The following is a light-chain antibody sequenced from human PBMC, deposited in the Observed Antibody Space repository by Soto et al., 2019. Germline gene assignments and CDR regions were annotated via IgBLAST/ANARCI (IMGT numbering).Light chain of an antibody. CDR1: QTISSY. V-gene: IGKV1-39*01. J-gene: IGKJ2*01. CDR3: QQSHSIPYT. CDR2: AAS. Sequence: DIQMTQSPSSLSASVGVRVTITCLASQTISSYVNWYQQKPGKAPKLLIYAASSLQSVVPSRFSGSGSGTDVTLTISSMQPEDFATYYCQQSHSIPYTFGQGTKLEIK.